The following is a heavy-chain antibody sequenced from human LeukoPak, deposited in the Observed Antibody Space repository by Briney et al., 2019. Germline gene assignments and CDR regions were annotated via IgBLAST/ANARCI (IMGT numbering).Heavy chain of an antibody. CDR3: AKDYGHCSSTSCYGRGIDY. J-gene: IGHJ4*02. Sequence: GGSLRLSCAASGFTFSSYGMHWVRQAPGKGLEWVAFIRYDGSNKHYADSVKGRFTISRDNSKHTLYLQMNSLRAEDTAVYYCAKDYGHCSSTSCYGRGIDYWGQGTLVTVSS. CDR2: IRYDGSNK. D-gene: IGHD2-2*01. V-gene: IGHV3-30*02. CDR1: GFTFSSYG.